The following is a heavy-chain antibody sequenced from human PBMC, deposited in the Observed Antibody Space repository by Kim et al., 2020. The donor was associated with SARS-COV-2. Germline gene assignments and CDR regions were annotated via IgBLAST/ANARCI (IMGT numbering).Heavy chain of an antibody. V-gene: IGHV4-59*01. D-gene: IGHD4-17*01. CDR3: ARDNGDGYYYYGMDV. J-gene: IGHJ6*02. Sequence: PPLKSRVTISVDTSKNQFSLKLSSVTAADTAVYYCARDNGDGYYYYGMDVWGQGTTVTVSS.